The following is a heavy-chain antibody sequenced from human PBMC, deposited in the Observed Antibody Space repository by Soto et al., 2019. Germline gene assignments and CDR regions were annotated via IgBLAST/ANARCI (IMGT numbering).Heavy chain of an antibody. CDR2: ISSSGGSR. V-gene: IGHV3-23*01. J-gene: IGHJ5*02. D-gene: IGHD1-1*01. CDR3: ANDPTSPWTANWVDP. CDR1: GFNFNTFA. Sequence: GESLRLSCAASGFNFNTFAMSWIRQAPGKGLEWVSHISSSGGSRDYADSVRGRFTISRDNSKNVLFLQMNSLRADDTATYYCANDPTSPWTANWVDPWGKGTLVGVSS.